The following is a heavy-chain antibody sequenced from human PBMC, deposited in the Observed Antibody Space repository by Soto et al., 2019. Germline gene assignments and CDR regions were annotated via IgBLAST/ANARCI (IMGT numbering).Heavy chain of an antibody. CDR1: GYTFTSYG. CDR3: ASMGIAAAGNWFDP. J-gene: IGHJ5*02. V-gene: IGHV1-18*01. CDR2: ISAYNGNT. D-gene: IGHD6-13*01. Sequence: VKVSCKASGYTFTSYGISWVRQAPGQGLEWMGWISAYNGNTNYAQKLQGRVTMTTDTSTSTAYMELRSLRSDDTAVYYCASMGIAAAGNWFDPWGQGTLVTVSS.